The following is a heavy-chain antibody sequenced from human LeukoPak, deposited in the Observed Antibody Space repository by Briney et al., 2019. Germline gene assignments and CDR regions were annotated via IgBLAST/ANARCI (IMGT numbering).Heavy chain of an antibody. CDR1: GFTFSNYW. CDR3: ARGGPGIVGATTWFDP. D-gene: IGHD1-26*01. J-gene: IGHJ5*02. CDR2: ISGSGGST. Sequence: GGSLRLSCAASGFTFSNYWMSWVRQAPGKGLEWVSAISGSGGSTYYADSVKGRFTISRDNSKNTLYLQMNSLRAEDTAVYYCARGGPGIVGATTWFDPWGQGTLVTVSS. V-gene: IGHV3-23*01.